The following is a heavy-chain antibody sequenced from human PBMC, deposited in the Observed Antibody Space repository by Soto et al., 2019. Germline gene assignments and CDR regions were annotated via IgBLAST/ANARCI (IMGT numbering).Heavy chain of an antibody. CDR2: LYYGGST. V-gene: IGHV4-59*02. Sequence: QVQLQESGPGLVRPSETLSLTCTVSGGSVSSFFWSWIRQPPGRGLEWIGYLYYGGSTHYSPSLKRRVTISVDTSQNQFSLNLMSVTAADTAIYYCARVRHGWTFFDYWSQGTLVTVSS. CDR3: ARVRHGWTFFDY. CDR1: GGSVSSFF. D-gene: IGHD6-19*01. J-gene: IGHJ4*02.